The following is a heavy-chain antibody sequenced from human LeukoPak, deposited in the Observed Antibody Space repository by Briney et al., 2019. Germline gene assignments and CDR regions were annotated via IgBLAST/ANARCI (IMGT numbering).Heavy chain of an antibody. CDR1: GFTFSGSA. CDR3: TRSTTVVTLFDY. J-gene: IGHJ4*02. V-gene: IGHV3-73*01. D-gene: IGHD4-23*01. CDR2: IRSKANSYAK. Sequence: GGSLRLSCAASGFTFSGSAMHWVRQASGKGLEWVGRIRSKANSYAKAYAASVKGRFTISRDDSKNTAYLQLNSLKTEDTAVYYCTRSTTVVTLFDYWGQGTLVTVSS.